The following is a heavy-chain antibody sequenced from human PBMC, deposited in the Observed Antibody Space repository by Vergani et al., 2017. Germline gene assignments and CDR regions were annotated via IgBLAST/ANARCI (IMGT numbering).Heavy chain of an antibody. V-gene: IGHV3-53*04. Sequence: EVQLVESGGGLVQPGGSLRLSCAASGFTVSSNYMSWVRQAPGKGLEWVSVIYSGGSTYYADSVKGRFTISRHNSKNTLYLQMNSLRAEDTAVYYCARDQVDIVATTTYYYYYYGMDVWGQXP. CDR1: GFTVSSNY. CDR3: ARDQVDIVATTTYYYYYYGMDV. D-gene: IGHD5-12*01. CDR2: IYSGGST. J-gene: IGHJ6*02.